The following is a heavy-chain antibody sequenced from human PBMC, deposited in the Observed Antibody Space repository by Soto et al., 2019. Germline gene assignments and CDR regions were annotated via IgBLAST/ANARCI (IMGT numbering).Heavy chain of an antibody. Sequence: QLHLVQSGAVVKKPGASVTVSCSASGYPVTAYYMHWVRQAPGRGLERMGGINPATGAAKYTQTFQGRVTMTRDSSTGTVFMGLSGRTSEDTAVFYGARGGGVGVAGSAAFDMWGQGTLVTVSS. J-gene: IGHJ3*02. D-gene: IGHD3-3*01. CDR1: GYPVTAYY. CDR2: INPATGAA. V-gene: IGHV1-2*02. CDR3: ARGGGVGVAGSAAFDM.